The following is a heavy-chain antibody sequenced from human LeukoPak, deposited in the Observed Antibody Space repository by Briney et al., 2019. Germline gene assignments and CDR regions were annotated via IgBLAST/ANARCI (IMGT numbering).Heavy chain of an antibody. CDR2: ISGSGGST. V-gene: IGHV3-23*01. CDR3: TKDTAYYDILTGYYSKYYFDY. D-gene: IGHD3-9*01. CDR1: GFTFSSYA. J-gene: IGHJ4*02. Sequence: GGSLRLSCAASGFTFSSYAMSWVRQAPGKGLEWVLAISGSGGSTYYADSVKGRFTISRDNSKNTLYLQMNSLRAEDTAEYYCTKDTAYYDILTGYYSKYYFDYWGQGTLVTVSS.